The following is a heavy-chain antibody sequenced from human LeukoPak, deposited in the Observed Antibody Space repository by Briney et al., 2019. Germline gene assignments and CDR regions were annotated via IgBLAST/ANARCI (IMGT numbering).Heavy chain of an antibody. CDR2: ISNNGGYT. Sequence: GGSLRLSCAASGFTFSSSAMSWVRQAPGKGLEWVSAISNNGGYTYYADSVQGRFTISRDNSKNTLYLQMNSLRAEDTAVYYCATASIAARHDYWGQGTLVTVSS. CDR3: ATASIAARHDY. J-gene: IGHJ4*02. V-gene: IGHV3-23*01. D-gene: IGHD6-6*01. CDR1: GFTFSSSA.